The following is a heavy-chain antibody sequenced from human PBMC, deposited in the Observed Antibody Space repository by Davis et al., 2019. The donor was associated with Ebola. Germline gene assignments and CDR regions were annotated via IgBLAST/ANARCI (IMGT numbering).Heavy chain of an antibody. CDR1: GFTFSDYY. Sequence: GESLKISCAASGFTFSDYYMSWIRQAPGKGLEWVSYISSSGSTIYYADSVKGRFTISRDNAKNSLYLQMNSLRAEDTAVYYCARDNGYYYYMDVWGKGTTVTVSS. CDR2: ISSSGSTI. J-gene: IGHJ6*03. CDR3: ARDNGYYYYMDV. V-gene: IGHV3-11*04.